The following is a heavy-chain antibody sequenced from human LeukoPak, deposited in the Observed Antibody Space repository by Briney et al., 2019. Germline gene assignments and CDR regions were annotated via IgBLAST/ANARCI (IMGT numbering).Heavy chain of an antibody. CDR1: GFTFSSYS. Sequence: AGGYLRLYCAASGFTFSSYSMNWVRQAPGKGLEWVSSISSSSSYIYYADSVKGRFTISRDNAKNSLYLQMNSLRAEDTAVYYCARAYYYDSSGDYFDYWGQGTLVTVSS. J-gene: IGHJ4*02. CDR3: ARAYYYDSSGDYFDY. CDR2: ISSSSSYI. D-gene: IGHD3-22*01. V-gene: IGHV3-21*01.